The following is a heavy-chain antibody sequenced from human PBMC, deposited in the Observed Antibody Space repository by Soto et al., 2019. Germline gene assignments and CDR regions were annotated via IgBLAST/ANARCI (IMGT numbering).Heavy chain of an antibody. V-gene: IGHV1-69*06. Sequence: QVQLVQSGAEVQKPGSSVKVSCKASGGTFSTYVISWVRQAPGQGLEWMGRVIPMSGSSNYAQKFQGRVTITADKATSIAYMEVRSLRSEDTAVYYCARGRPRSGPPFYYYGLDVWGQGTTVIVSS. D-gene: IGHD1-26*01. CDR3: ARGRPRSGPPFYYYGLDV. CDR1: GGTFSTYV. CDR2: VIPMSGSS. J-gene: IGHJ6*02.